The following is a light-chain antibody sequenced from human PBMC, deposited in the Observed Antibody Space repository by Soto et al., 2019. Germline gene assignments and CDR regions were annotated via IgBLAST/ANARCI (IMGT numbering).Light chain of an antibody. J-gene: IGKJ1*01. V-gene: IGKV3D-20*02. CDR2: GAS. CDR1: QSVSRNY. Sequence: VVTQSPATLSVSPGERATLSCRASQSVSRNYLAWYQQKPGQAPRLLIYGASNRATGIPARFSGSGSGTDFTLTISSLEPEDFAVYYCQQRSNWPWTFGQGTKWIS. CDR3: QQRSNWPWT.